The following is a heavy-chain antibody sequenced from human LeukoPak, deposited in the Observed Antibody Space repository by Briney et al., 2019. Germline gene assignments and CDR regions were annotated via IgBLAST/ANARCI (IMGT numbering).Heavy chain of an antibody. CDR1: GGSFSGYY. Sequence: SETLSLTCAVYGGSFSGYYWSWIRQPPGKGLEWIGEINHSGSTNYNPSLKSRVTISVDTSKNQFSLKLSSVTAADTAVYYCARGNGLVQLSPYFDYWGQGTLVTVSS. J-gene: IGHJ4*02. D-gene: IGHD5-18*01. CDR2: INHSGST. CDR3: ARGNGLVQLSPYFDY. V-gene: IGHV4-34*01.